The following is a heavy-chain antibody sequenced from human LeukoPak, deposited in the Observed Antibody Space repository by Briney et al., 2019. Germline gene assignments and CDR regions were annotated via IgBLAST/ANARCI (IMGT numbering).Heavy chain of an antibody. CDR3: TRDHGIVVVPAAAQYYFDY. J-gene: IGHJ4*02. Sequence: GGSLRLSCTASGFTFGDYAMSWVRQAPGKGLEWVGFIRSKAYGGTTEYAASVKGRFTISRDDSKSIAYLQMNSLKTENTAVYYCTRDHGIVVVPAAAQYYFDYWGQGTLVTVSS. CDR1: GFTFGDYA. CDR2: IRSKAYGGTT. D-gene: IGHD2-2*01. V-gene: IGHV3-49*04.